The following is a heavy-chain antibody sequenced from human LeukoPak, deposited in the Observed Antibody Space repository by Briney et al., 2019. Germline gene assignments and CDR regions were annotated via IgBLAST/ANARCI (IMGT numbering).Heavy chain of an antibody. CDR2: ISYDGSNK. Sequence: GRSLRLSCAASGFTFSSYAMHWVRQAPGKGLEWVAVISYDGSNKYYADSVKGRFTISRDNSKNTLYLQMNSLRAEDTAVYYCARAISARNDYWGQGTLVAVSS. CDR1: GFTFSSYA. V-gene: IGHV3-30-3*01. D-gene: IGHD1-26*01. J-gene: IGHJ4*02. CDR3: ARAISARNDY.